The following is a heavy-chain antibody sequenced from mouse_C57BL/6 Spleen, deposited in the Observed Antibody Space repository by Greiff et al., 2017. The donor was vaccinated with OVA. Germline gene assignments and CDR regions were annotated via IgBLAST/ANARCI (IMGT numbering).Heavy chain of an antibody. CDR2: ISDGGSYT. CDR1: GFTFSSYA. V-gene: IGHV5-4*01. CDR3: ARGGGGY. Sequence: VQLKESGGGLVKPGGSLKLSCAASGFTFSSYAMSWVRQTPEKRLEWVATISDGGSYTYYPDNVKGRFTISRDNAKNNLYLQMSHLKSEDTAMYYCARGGGGYWGQGTTLTVSS. J-gene: IGHJ2*01.